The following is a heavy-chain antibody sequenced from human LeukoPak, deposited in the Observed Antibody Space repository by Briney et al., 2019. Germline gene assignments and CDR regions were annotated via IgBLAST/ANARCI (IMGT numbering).Heavy chain of an antibody. CDR1: GYTFVGYY. CDR3: AREYSASEH. D-gene: IGHD5-12*01. CDR2: IDPYTRNT. V-gene: IGHV1-2*02. J-gene: IGHJ4*02. Sequence: GASVKVSCKASGYTFVGYYLQWVRPAAGQGLAWMAWIDPYTRNTHYAQKFQGRITVTRDTSVSTTYKELSWLTSDDTARYYCAREYSASEHWGQGTLVTVSS.